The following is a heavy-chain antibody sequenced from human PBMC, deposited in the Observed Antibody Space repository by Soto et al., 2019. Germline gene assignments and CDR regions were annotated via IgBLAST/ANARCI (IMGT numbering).Heavy chain of an antibody. Sequence: GGSLRLSCAASGFSFSNYAMSWVRQAPGKGLEWVSVITHSGDATYYADSVRGRFTISRDISKNTLYLQMNSLRAEDTAVYYCAKDRELQQLWGYFQTWGQGALVTVSS. CDR2: ITHSGDAT. V-gene: IGHV3-23*01. J-gene: IGHJ1*01. CDR1: GFSFSNYA. D-gene: IGHD5-18*01. CDR3: AKDRELQQLWGYFQT.